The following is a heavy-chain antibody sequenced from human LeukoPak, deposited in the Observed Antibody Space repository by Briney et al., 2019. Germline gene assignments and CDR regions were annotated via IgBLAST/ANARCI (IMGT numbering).Heavy chain of an antibody. J-gene: IGHJ4*02. CDR1: GFTFNSYA. V-gene: IGHV3-23*01. Sequence: GGSLRLSCAASGFTFNSYAMSWVRQAPGKGLEWVSAISGSGGSTYYADSVKGRFTISRDNSKNTLYLQMNSLRAEDTAVYYCAQGSSGYYYRYWGQGTLVTVSS. CDR2: ISGSGGST. CDR3: AQGSSGYYYRY. D-gene: IGHD3-22*01.